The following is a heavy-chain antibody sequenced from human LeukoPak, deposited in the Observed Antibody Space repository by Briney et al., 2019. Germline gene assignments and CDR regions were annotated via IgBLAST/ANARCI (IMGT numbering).Heavy chain of an antibody. CDR3: AVDMITFGGVTLET. J-gene: IGHJ5*02. CDR2: IYTSGST. V-gene: IGHV4-4*07. D-gene: IGHD3-16*01. CDR1: GGSISSYY. Sequence: SETLSLTCTVSGGSISSYYWSWIRQPAGKGLEWIGRIYTSGSTNYNPSLKSRVTMSVDTSKNQFSLKLSSVTAADTAVYYCAVDMITFGGVTLETWGQGTLVTVSS.